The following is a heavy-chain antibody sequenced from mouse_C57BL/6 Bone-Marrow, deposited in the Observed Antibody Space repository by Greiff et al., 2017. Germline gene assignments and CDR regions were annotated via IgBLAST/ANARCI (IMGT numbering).Heavy chain of an antibody. Sequence: QVQLQQPGAELARPGASVKMSCKASGYTFTSYTMHWVKQRPGQGLEWIGYINPSSGYTKYNQKFKDKATLTADKSSSTAYMQLSSLTSEDSAVYYCATYGPWYFDVWGAGTTVTVSS. CDR3: ATYGPWYFDV. CDR2: INPSSGYT. D-gene: IGHD1-1*01. CDR1: GYTFTSYT. V-gene: IGHV1-4*01. J-gene: IGHJ1*01.